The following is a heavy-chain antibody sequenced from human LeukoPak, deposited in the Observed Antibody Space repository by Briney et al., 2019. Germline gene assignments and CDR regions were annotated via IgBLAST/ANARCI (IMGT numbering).Heavy chain of an antibody. D-gene: IGHD3-10*01. V-gene: IGHV4-59*01. CDR2: VYYRGST. CDR1: SGSLGSYY. CDR3: ARGPFGEGDAFDI. J-gene: IGHJ3*02. Sequence: KPSETLSLTCTVSSGSLGSYYWSWIRQPPGKGLQWIGYVYYRGSTNYNPSLKSRVTILVDTSKNQFSLKLSSVTAADTAVYYCARGPFGEGDAFDIWGQGTMVTVSS.